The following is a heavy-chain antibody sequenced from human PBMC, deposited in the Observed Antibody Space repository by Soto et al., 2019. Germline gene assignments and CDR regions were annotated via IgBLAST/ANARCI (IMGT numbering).Heavy chain of an antibody. V-gene: IGHV2-5*02. CDR2: IYWDDDK. CDR3: AHLYCSGGSCYSDRWFDP. Sequence: SGPTLVKPTQTLTLTCTFSGFSLSTSGVGVGWIRQPPGKALEWLALIYWDDDKRYSPSLKSRLTITKDTSKNQVVLTMTNMDPVDTATYYCAHLYCSGGSCYSDRWFDPWGQGTLVTVSS. J-gene: IGHJ5*02. D-gene: IGHD2-15*01. CDR1: GFSLSTSGVG.